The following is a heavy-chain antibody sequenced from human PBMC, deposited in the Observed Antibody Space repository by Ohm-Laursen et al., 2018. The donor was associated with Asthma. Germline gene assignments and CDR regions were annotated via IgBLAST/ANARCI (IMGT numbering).Heavy chain of an antibody. V-gene: IGHV1-69*13. D-gene: IGHD3-10*01. CDR1: GGTFSSYA. J-gene: IGHJ6*02. CDR2: IIPIFGTA. CDR3: AREPYGSGSYYYYGMDV. Sequence: ASVKVSCKASGGTFSSYAISWARQAPGQGLEWMGGIIPIFGTANYAQKFQDRVTITADESTSTAYMELSSLRSEDTAVYYCAREPYGSGSYYYYGMDVWGQGTTVTVSS.